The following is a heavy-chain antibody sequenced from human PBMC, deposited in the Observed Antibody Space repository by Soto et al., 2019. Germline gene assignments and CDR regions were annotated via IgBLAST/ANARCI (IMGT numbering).Heavy chain of an antibody. Sequence: SETLSLTCTVSGGSISSYYWSWIRQPPGKGLEWIGYIYYSGSTNYNPSLKSRVTISVDTSKNQFSLKLSSVTAADTAAYYCARSCGYYSSGWPPNYYYYGMDVWGQGTTVTVSS. J-gene: IGHJ6*02. V-gene: IGHV4-59*01. CDR3: ARSCGYYSSGWPPNYYYYGMDV. D-gene: IGHD6-19*01. CDR2: IYYSGST. CDR1: GGSISSYY.